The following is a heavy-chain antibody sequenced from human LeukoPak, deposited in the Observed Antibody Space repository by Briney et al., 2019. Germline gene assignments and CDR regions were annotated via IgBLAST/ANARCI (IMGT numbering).Heavy chain of an antibody. CDR2: LYSGGAT. V-gene: IGHV3-53*01. CDR1: GFTVSSNY. CDR3: TKLKGWYGEGFFDY. D-gene: IGHD6-19*01. Sequence: PGGSLRLSCAASGFTVSSNYMSWVRQPAGKGLEWVSVLYSGGATFYADSVKGRFTISRDTSKNTLYPQMNDLRADDTAVYYCTKLKGWYGEGFFDYWGQGTLVTVSS. J-gene: IGHJ4*02.